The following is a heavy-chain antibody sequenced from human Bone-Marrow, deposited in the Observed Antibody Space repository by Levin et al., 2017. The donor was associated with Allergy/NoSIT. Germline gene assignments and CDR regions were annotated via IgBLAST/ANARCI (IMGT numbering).Heavy chain of an antibody. CDR3: ARSPSYYYDSSGSLDYYYGMDV. J-gene: IGHJ6*02. D-gene: IGHD3-22*01. V-gene: IGHV3-30*03. Sequence: GGSLRLSCAASGFTFSSYGMHWVRQAPGKGLEWVAVISYDGSNKYYADSVKGRFTISRDNSKNTLYLQMNSLRAEDTAVYYCARSPSYYYDSSGSLDYYYGMDVWGQGTTVTVSS. CDR2: ISYDGSNK. CDR1: GFTFSSYG.